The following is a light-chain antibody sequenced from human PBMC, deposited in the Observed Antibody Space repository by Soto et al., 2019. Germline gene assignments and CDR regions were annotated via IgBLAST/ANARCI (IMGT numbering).Light chain of an antibody. CDR3: CSFAGTSSVI. CDR1: SNDVGSYNL. V-gene: IGLV2-23*01. CDR2: EGN. J-gene: IGLJ2*01. Sequence: QSALTQPASVSGSPGQSITISCTGTSNDVGSYNLVSWYQHHPGKVPKLMIYEGNKRPSGVSNRFSGSRSDNTASLTISGLQAEDEAYYYCCSFAGTSSVIIGGGTK.